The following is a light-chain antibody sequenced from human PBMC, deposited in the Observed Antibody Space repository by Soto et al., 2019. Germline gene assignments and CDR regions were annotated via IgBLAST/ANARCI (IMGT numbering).Light chain of an antibody. Sequence: SALAQPASVSGSPGQSITISCTGTSSDVGGYNYVSWYQQHPGKAPKLMIYDVSNRPSGVSNRFSGSKSGNTASLTISGLQAEDEAAYYCSSYTSSSTLDVFGTGTKVTVL. CDR3: SSYTSSSTLDV. J-gene: IGLJ1*01. CDR1: SSDVGGYNY. CDR2: DVS. V-gene: IGLV2-14*01.